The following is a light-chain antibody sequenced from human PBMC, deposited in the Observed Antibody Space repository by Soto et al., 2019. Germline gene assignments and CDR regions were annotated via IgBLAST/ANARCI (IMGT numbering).Light chain of an antibody. J-gene: IGKJ1*01. Sequence: DIPMTQSPSTLSASVGDRVTITCRANQNINSCLAWYQQKPGKAPNLLIYDASSLESGVPSRFSGSGSETEFTLTISSLQPDDFATYYCQQCDSYPRTFGQGTKVEIK. V-gene: IGKV1-5*01. CDR3: QQCDSYPRT. CDR1: QNINSC. CDR2: DAS.